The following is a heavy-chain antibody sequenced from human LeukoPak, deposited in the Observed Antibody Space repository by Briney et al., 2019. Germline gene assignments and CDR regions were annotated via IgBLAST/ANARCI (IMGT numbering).Heavy chain of an antibody. CDR3: ARSYYYDSSVFDY. D-gene: IGHD3-22*01. CDR1: GYTFTSYD. Sequence: ASVKVSCKASGYTFTSYDINWVRQATGQGLEWMGWMNPNSGNTGYAQKFQGRVTMTRNTSISTAYMELSSLRSDDTAVYYCARSYYYDSSVFDYWGQGTLVTVSS. J-gene: IGHJ4*02. CDR2: MNPNSGNT. V-gene: IGHV1-8*01.